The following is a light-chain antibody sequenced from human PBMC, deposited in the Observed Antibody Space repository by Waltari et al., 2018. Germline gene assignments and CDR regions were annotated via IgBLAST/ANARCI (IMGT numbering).Light chain of an antibody. CDR1: SSNIGSNI. Sequence: QSVLTQPPSASATPGQRVTISCSGSSSNIGSNIVNWYQQVPGTTPKLLIYRNDQRPSGVPDRFSGSLSGTSAYLAIAGLQADDEADYYCQSYDPSLSVVFGGGTRLTVL. J-gene: IGLJ2*01. CDR3: QSYDPSLSVV. V-gene: IGLV1-44*01. CDR2: RND.